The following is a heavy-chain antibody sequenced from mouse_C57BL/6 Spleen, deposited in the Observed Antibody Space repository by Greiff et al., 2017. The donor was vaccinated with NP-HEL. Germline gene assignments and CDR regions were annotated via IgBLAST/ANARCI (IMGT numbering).Heavy chain of an antibody. Sequence: QVQRKESGAELVKPGASVKMSCKASGYTFTSYWITWVKQRPGQGLEWIGDIYPGSVSTNYNEKFKSKATLTVDTSASTAYMQLSSLTSEDSAVYYCAREDGYDVGDFWGQGTTLTVSS. CDR2: IYPGSVST. CDR3: AREDGYDVGDF. J-gene: IGHJ2*01. D-gene: IGHD2-2*01. V-gene: IGHV1-55*01. CDR1: GYTFTSYW.